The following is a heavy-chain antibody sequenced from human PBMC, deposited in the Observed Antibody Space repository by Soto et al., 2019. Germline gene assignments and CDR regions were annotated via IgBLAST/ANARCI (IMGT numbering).Heavy chain of an antibody. D-gene: IGHD6-6*01. Sequence: QVQLVQSGAEEKKPGASVKVSCKASGYTFTSYAMHWVRQAPGHRLEWMGWINAGNGNTKYSQKFQGRVTLTRDTSASTAYMELSSLRSEDTSVYYCARAPGGSSSFVDYWGQGTLVTVSS. CDR2: INAGNGNT. J-gene: IGHJ4*02. V-gene: IGHV1-3*05. CDR1: GYTFTSYA. CDR3: ARAPGGSSSFVDY.